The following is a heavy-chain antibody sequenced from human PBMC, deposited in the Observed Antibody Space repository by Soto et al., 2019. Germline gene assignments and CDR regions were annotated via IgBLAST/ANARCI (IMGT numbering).Heavy chain of an antibody. J-gene: IGHJ4*02. Sequence: QVQLVQSGAEVKEPGASVTISCKTSGYTFTSQHIHWVRQAPGQGLEWVGMFDYYRATAIYAQKCQGNIAITRDTATSTAYLDLTSLTSEDTAVYYCAREGGSPSPGLDYWGQGTLVTVS. CDR3: AREGGSPSPGLDY. CDR2: FDYYRATA. CDR1: GYTFTSQH. D-gene: IGHD3-16*01. V-gene: IGHV1-46*01.